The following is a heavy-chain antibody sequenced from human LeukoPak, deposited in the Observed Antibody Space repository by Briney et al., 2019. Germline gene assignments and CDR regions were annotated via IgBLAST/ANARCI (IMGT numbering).Heavy chain of an antibody. V-gene: IGHV4-59*08. J-gene: IGHJ4*02. CDR1: GGSISSYY. Sequence: SETLSLTCTVSGGSISSYYWSWFRQAPGQGLEWIGQIYYSGSTNYNPSLQSRVIISVDTSKNQFSLKLRSVTAADTAVYYCARRQYYDSSGYWYYFDYWGQGTLVTVSS. CDR2: IYYSGST. CDR3: ARRQYYDSSGYWYYFDY. D-gene: IGHD3-22*01.